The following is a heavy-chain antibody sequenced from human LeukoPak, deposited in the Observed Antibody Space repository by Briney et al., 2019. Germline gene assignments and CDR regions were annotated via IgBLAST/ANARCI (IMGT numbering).Heavy chain of an antibody. Sequence: ASVKVSCKASGYTFTSNYMHWVRQAPGQGLEWMGIINPSGGSTSYAQKFQGRVTMTRDTSTSTVYMELSSLRSEDTAVYYCARGGYNYDILTLPSAWGQGTLVTVSS. D-gene: IGHD3-9*01. CDR1: GYTFTSNY. CDR2: INPSGGST. CDR3: ARGGYNYDILTLPSA. V-gene: IGHV1-46*01. J-gene: IGHJ5*02.